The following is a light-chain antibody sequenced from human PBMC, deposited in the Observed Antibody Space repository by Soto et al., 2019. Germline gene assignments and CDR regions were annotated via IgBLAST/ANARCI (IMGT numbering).Light chain of an antibody. Sequence: DTQMTQSPSSLSASVGNRVTITCRASQGIDRWLAWYQQKPGKAPKSLIYAASTLHSGVPSRFSGSGSGTDFTLTITSLQPEDFATYYCLQYYTYPVTFGQGTRLEIK. CDR1: QGIDRW. CDR3: LQYYTYPVT. CDR2: AAS. J-gene: IGKJ5*01. V-gene: IGKV1D-16*01.